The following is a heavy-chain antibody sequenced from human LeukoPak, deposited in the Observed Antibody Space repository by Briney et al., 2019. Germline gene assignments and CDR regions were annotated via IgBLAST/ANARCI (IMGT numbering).Heavy chain of an antibody. Sequence: SETLSLTCAVYGGSFNDYYWSWIRQPPGKGLEWIGEINHSGSTNYNPSLKSRVTISVDTSKNQFSLKLSSVTAADTAVYYCARHRGDYYDSSGYEDWGQGTLVTVSS. V-gene: IGHV4-34*01. CDR3: ARHRGDYYDSSGYED. J-gene: IGHJ4*02. D-gene: IGHD3-22*01. CDR2: INHSGST. CDR1: GGSFNDYY.